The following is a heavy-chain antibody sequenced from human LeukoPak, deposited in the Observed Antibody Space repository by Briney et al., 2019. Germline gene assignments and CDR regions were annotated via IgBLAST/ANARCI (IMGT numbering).Heavy chain of an antibody. V-gene: IGHV4-4*07. CDR1: SGSINSYY. J-gene: IGHJ4*02. CDR2: IYTTGTT. D-gene: IGHD2-15*01. CDR3: GRQGYIGAHYFLEV. Sequence: PSETLSLTCTVSSGSINSYYWGWGRQPPGKGLEWIGRIYTTGTTQYNPSLKSRVTMSIDTSTNHFSLNLRSMTAADTAVYYGGRQGYIGAHYFLEVWGQGTLVAVS.